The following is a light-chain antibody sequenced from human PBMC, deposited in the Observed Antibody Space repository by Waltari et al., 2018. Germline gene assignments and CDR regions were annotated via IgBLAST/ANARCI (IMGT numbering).Light chain of an antibody. Sequence: DIQVTQSPSTLSASVGDRVSIPCRARQSIGSLLTWFQQKPGKGPQILIYGASPLESWVPSRFSGSGSGKEFTLTLSSLQADDFATYYCQQYFHLSTFGQGTKVEIK. V-gene: IGKV1-5*01. CDR3: QQYFHLST. CDR2: GAS. J-gene: IGKJ1*01. CDR1: QSIGSL.